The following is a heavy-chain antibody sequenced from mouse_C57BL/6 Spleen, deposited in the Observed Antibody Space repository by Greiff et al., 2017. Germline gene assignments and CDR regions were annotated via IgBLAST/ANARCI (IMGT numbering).Heavy chain of an antibody. CDR1: GYTFTSYW. D-gene: IGHD1-1*01. CDR2: IDPSDSYT. V-gene: IGHV1-59*01. CDR3: ARRDGSSPWFAY. J-gene: IGHJ3*01. Sequence: QVQLQQPGAELVRPGTSVKLSCKASGYTFTSYWMHWVKQRPGQGLEWIGVIDPSDSYTNYNQKFKGKATLTVDTSSSTAYMQLSSLTSEDSAVYYCARRDGSSPWFAYWGQGTLVTVSA.